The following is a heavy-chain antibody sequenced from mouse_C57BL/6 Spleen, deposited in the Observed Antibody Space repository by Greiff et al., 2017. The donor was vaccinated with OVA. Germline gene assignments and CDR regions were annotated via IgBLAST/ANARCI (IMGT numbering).Heavy chain of an antibody. Sequence: QVQLQQSGAELVRPGTSVKLSCKASGYTFTSYWMHWVKQRPGQGLEWIGVIDPSDSYTNYNQKFKGKATLTVDTSSSTAYMQLSSLTSEDAAVYYCAREITTVVATPFDYWGQGTTLTVSS. CDR1: GYTFTSYW. D-gene: IGHD1-1*01. CDR3: AREITTVVATPFDY. J-gene: IGHJ2*01. V-gene: IGHV1-59*01. CDR2: IDPSDSYT.